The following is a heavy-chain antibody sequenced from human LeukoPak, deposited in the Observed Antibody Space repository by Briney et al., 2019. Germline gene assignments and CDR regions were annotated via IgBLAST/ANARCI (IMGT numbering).Heavy chain of an antibody. V-gene: IGHV3-30*04. D-gene: IGHD7-27*01. Sequence: GGSLRLSCAASGFTFSSYAMHWVRQAPGKGLEWVAVISYDGSNKYYADSVKGRFTISRDNSKNTLYLQMNSLRADDTAVYYCARDITGDQPTRRYYYYYYMDVWGKGTTVTVSS. CDR3: ARDITGDQPTRRYYYYYYMDV. J-gene: IGHJ6*03. CDR2: ISYDGSNK. CDR1: GFTFSSYA.